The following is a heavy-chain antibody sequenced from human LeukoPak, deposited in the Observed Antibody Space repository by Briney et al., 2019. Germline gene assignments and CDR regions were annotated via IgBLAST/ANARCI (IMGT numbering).Heavy chain of an antibody. CDR2: ISRSSSII. J-gene: IGHJ3*02. CDR3: ARDPRAFDI. CDR1: GFTFSDYS. V-gene: IGHV3-48*02. Sequence: PGGPLRLSCAGSGFTFSDYSMNWVRQAPGKGLEWVSYISRSSSIIYYADSVKGRFTISRDNAKNSLYLQMNSLRDEDTAVYYCARDPRAFDIWDQGTMVTVSS.